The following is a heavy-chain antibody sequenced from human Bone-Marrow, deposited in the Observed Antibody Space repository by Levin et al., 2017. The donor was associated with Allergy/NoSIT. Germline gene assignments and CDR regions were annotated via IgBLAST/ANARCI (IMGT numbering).Heavy chain of an antibody. CDR2: ISSSGSTI. CDR1: GFTFSSYE. D-gene: IGHD4-17*01. V-gene: IGHV3-48*03. CDR3: AREGTVTTSYYYYYGMDV. Sequence: GGSLRLSCAASGFTFSSYEMNWVRQAPGKGLEWVSYISSSGSTIYYADSVKGRFTISRDNAKNSLYLQMNSLRAEDTAVYYCAREGTVTTSYYYYYGMDVWGQGTTVTVSS. J-gene: IGHJ6*02.